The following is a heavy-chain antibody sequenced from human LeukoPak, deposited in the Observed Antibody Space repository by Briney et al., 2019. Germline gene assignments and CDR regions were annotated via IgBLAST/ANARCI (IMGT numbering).Heavy chain of an antibody. CDR3: ATDYYDSSGYYTGTY. V-gene: IGHV3-7*03. CDR1: AFIFSGHW. J-gene: IGHJ4*02. D-gene: IGHD3-22*01. Sequence: GGSLRLSCEGSAFIFSGHWMNWVRQTPGKGLEWVASIKEDGSERQYVDSVKGRFSISRDNTKGSLFLQLNSLRAEDTAVYYCATDYYDSSGYYTGTYWGQGTLVTVSS. CDR2: IKEDGSER.